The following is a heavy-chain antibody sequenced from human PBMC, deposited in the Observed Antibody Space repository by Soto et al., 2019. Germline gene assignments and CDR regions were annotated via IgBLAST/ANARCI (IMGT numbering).Heavy chain of an antibody. CDR2: IIPIFGTA. J-gene: IGHJ6*02. V-gene: IGHV1-69*13. D-gene: IGHD1-26*01. CDR3: ARDPANSGSYYRPYYYYGMDV. Sequence: GASVKVSCKASGGTFSSYAISWVRQAPGQGLEWMGGIIPIFGTANYAQKFQGRVTITADESTSTAYMELSSLRSEDTAVYYCARDPANSGSYYRPYYYYGMDVWGQGTLVTVSS. CDR1: GGTFSSYA.